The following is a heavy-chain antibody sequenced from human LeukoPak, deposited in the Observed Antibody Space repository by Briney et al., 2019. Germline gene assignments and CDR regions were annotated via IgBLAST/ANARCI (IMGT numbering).Heavy chain of an antibody. CDR2: ISGYSGNT. D-gene: IGHD6-19*01. CDR3: ARDLKMGYSSGRYSWGTGSSNDY. V-gene: IGHV1-18*01. Sequence: ASVKVSCKASGYTFTSYGISWVRQAPGKGLEWMGWISGYSGNTNYAQKLQGRVTMTTDTSTSTVYMELRSLRSDDTAVYYCARDLKMGYSSGRYSWGTGSSNDYWGQGTLVTVSS. CDR1: GYTFTSYG. J-gene: IGHJ4*02.